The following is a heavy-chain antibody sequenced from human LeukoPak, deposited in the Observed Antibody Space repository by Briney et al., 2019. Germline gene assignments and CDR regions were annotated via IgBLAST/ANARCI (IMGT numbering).Heavy chain of an antibody. CDR1: GYSISSGYY. Sequence: PSETLSLTCAVSGYSISSGYYWGWIRQPPGKGLEWIGSIYHSGSTYYNLSLKSRVTISVDTSKNQFSLKLSSVTAADTAVYYCARDPMVRGADAFDIWGQGTMVTVSS. J-gene: IGHJ3*02. CDR3: ARDPMVRGADAFDI. D-gene: IGHD3-10*01. V-gene: IGHV4-38-2*02. CDR2: IYHSGST.